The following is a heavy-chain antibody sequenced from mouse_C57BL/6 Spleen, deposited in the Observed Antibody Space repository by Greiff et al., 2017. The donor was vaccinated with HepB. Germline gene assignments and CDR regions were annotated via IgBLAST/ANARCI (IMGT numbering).Heavy chain of an antibody. Sequence: EVMLVESGGGLVKPGGSLKLSCAASGFTFSDYGMHWVRQAPEKGLEWVAYISSGSSTIYYADTVKGRFTISRDNAKNTLFLQMTSLRSEDTAMYYCARNPYYGSDAMDYWGQGTSVTVSS. V-gene: IGHV5-17*01. CDR1: GFTFSDYG. D-gene: IGHD1-1*01. J-gene: IGHJ4*01. CDR3: ARNPYYGSDAMDY. CDR2: ISSGSSTI.